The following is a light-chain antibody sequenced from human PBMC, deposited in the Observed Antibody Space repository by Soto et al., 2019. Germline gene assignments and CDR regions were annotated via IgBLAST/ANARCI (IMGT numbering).Light chain of an antibody. CDR2: GAS. CDR1: QSISRF. J-gene: IGKJ1*01. V-gene: IGKV1-39*01. Sequence: DIQMTQSPSSLSASVGTRVTITCRASQSISRFLNWYQHKKGKAPKXXIFGASTLQSGVPSRFSVSGSGTNFTLTITSLKPEDFATYYCQQSYSPTGTFGQGTKVDIK. CDR3: QQSYSPTGT.